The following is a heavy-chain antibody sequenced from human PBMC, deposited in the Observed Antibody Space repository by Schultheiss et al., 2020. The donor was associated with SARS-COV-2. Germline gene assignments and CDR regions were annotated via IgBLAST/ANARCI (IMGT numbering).Heavy chain of an antibody. J-gene: IGHJ5*02. Sequence: SETLSLTCTVSGGSISSSSYYWGWIRQPPGKGLEWIGYIYYSGSTYYNQSLKSRVTISVDTSKNQFSLKLSSVTAEDTAVYYCARSMGGWLRSNWFDPWGQGTLVTVSS. V-gene: IGHV4-31*03. CDR3: ARSMGGWLRSNWFDP. CDR2: IYYSGST. D-gene: IGHD5-12*01. CDR1: GGSISSSSYY.